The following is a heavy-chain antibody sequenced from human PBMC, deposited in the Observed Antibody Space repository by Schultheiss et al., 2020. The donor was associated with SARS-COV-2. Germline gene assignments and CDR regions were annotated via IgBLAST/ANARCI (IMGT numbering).Heavy chain of an antibody. J-gene: IGHJ4*02. V-gene: IGHV1-2*02. CDR2: IVVGSGNT. CDR1: GYTFTGYY. Sequence: ASVKVSCKASGYTFTGYYMPCVRQAPGQGLEWIGWIVVGSGNTNYAQKFQERVTITRDTSISTAYMELSSLRSEDTAVYYCASGASGWYHEDYWGQGTLVTVSS. D-gene: IGHD6-19*01. CDR3: ASGASGWYHEDY.